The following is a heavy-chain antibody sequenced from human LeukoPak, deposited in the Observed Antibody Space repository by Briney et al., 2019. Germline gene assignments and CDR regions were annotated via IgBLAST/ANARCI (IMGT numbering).Heavy chain of an antibody. CDR3: ARQTTSHGY. CDR2: INHSGST. J-gene: IGHJ4*02. V-gene: IGHV4-34*01. CDR1: GGSFSGYY. Sequence: SETLSLTCAVYGGSFSGYYWSWIRQPPGKGLEWIGEINHSGSTYYNPSLKSRVTISVDTSKNQFSLKLSSVTAADTAVYYCARQTTSHGYWGQGTLVTVFS. D-gene: IGHD1/OR15-1a*01.